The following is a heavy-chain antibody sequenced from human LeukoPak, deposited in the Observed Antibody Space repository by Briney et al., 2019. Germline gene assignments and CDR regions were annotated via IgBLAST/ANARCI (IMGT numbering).Heavy chain of an antibody. CDR3: ATDRGVVTMVRGVITHAFDI. CDR1: VYTLTELS. D-gene: IGHD3-10*01. V-gene: IGHV1-24*01. CDR2: FDPEDGET. Sequence: ASVKVSCKVSVYTLTELSMHWVRQAPGKGLEWMGGFDPEDGETIYAQKFQGRVTMTEDTSTDTAYMGLSSLRSEDTAVYYCATDRGVVTMVRGVITHAFDIWGQGTMVTVSS. J-gene: IGHJ3*02.